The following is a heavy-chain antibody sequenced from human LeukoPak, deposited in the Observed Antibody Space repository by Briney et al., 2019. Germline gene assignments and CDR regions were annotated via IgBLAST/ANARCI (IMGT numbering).Heavy chain of an antibody. J-gene: IGHJ4*02. Sequence: SVKVSCKASGYTFTGYYMHWVRQAPGQGLEWMGRIIPILGIANYAQKFQGRVTITADKSTSTAYMELSSLRSEDTAVYYCASDSLRFLEWLFFDYWGQGTLVTVSS. D-gene: IGHD3-3*01. CDR2: IIPILGIA. CDR1: GYTFTGYY. V-gene: IGHV1-69*04. CDR3: ASDSLRFLEWLFFDY.